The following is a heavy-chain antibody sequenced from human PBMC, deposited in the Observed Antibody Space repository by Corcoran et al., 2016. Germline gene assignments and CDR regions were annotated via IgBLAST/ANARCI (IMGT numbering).Heavy chain of an antibody. J-gene: IGHJ4*02. Sequence: QVQLQESGPGLVKPSETLSLTCTVSGYSISSGYYWGWIRQPPGKGLEWIGSIYHSGSTYYNPSLKSRVTISVDTSKNQFSLKLSSVTAADTAVYYYASHYYDSSGSRNYFDYWGQGTLVTVSS. D-gene: IGHD3-22*01. V-gene: IGHV4-38-2*02. CDR2: IYHSGST. CDR1: GYSISSGYY. CDR3: ASHYYDSSGSRNYFDY.